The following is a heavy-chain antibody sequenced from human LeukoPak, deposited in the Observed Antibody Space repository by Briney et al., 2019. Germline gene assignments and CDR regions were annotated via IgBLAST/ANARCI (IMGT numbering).Heavy chain of an antibody. J-gene: IGHJ4*02. Sequence: PGGSLRLSCAASGFTFSSYAMSWVRQAPGKGLDWVSAISGSGGSTYYADSVKGRFTISRDNSKNPLYLQMNSLRAADTAVYYCAKTRTYYDILTGYYPDYWGQGTLVTVSS. CDR3: AKTRTYYDILTGYYPDY. CDR2: ISGSGGST. D-gene: IGHD3-9*01. CDR1: GFTFSSYA. V-gene: IGHV3-23*01.